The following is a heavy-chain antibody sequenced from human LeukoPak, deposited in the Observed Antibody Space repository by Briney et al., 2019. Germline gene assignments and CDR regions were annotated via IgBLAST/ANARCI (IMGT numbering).Heavy chain of an antibody. D-gene: IGHD2-21*02. V-gene: IGHV1-69*06. CDR2: IIPIFGTA. CDR3: ANAYCGGDCYWGNFDY. J-gene: IGHJ4*02. CDR1: GGTFSSYA. Sequence: SVKVSCKASGGTFSSYAISGVRQTPGLGLEWMVGIIPIFGTANYAQKFQGRVTITADKSTSTAYMELSSLRSEDTAVYYCANAYCGGDCYWGNFDYWGQGTLVTVSS.